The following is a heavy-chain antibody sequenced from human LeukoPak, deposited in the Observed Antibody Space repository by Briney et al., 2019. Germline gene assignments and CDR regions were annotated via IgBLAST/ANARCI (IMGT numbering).Heavy chain of an antibody. J-gene: IGHJ4*02. CDR2: IYWDDDK. V-gene: IGHV2-5*02. CDR1: GFSLSSSGVG. CDR3: AHSHGYGSSWSGFDS. Sequence: GPTLVNPTQTLTLTCTFSGFSLSSSGVGVGWIRQPPGKALEWLALIYWDDDKRYTPSLKSRLTLTKEPSKNQVVLTMTNMDPVDTATYYCAHSHGYGSSWSGFDSWGQGTLVTVSS. D-gene: IGHD6-13*01.